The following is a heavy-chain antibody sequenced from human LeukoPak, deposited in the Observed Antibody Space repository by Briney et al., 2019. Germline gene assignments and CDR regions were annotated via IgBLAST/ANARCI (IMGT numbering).Heavy chain of an antibody. CDR3: ASSRFYGDSRNWFDP. V-gene: IGHV4-4*07. CDR2: IYTSGST. D-gene: IGHD4-17*01. Sequence: SETLSPTCTVSGGSISSYYWSWIRQPAGKGLEWIGRIYTSGSTNYNPSLKSRVTMSVDTSKNQFSLKLSSVTAADTAVYYCASSRFYGDSRNWFDPWGQGTLVTVSS. CDR1: GGSISSYY. J-gene: IGHJ5*02.